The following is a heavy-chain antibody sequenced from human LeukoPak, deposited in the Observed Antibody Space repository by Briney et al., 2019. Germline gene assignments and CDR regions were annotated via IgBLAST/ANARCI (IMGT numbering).Heavy chain of an antibody. D-gene: IGHD6-19*01. CDR3: ARSPLSSSGWYRADY. CDR2: IDGSGST. J-gene: IGHJ4*02. Sequence: SETLSLTCTVSGGSIRTYYWNWIRQPAGKGLELVGRIDGSGSTTFSPSLRSRVTMSVDSSKSQISLNLNSVTAADTAMYYCARSPLSSSGWYRADYWGQGTLVTVSS. V-gene: IGHV4-4*07. CDR1: GGSIRTYY.